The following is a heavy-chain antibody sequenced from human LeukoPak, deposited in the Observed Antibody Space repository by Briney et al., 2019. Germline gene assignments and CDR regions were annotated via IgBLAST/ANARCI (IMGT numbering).Heavy chain of an antibody. CDR2: MSYDGSKK. D-gene: IGHD3-22*01. CDR3: ARGDHYYDSSAFIGY. CDR1: GFTFNLYA. V-gene: IGHV3-30*04. Sequence: SGGSLRLSCAASGFTFNLYAMHWVRQAPGKGLEWVAVMSYDGSKKYYTDSVKGRFTISRDNSKNTLYVLINDLRPEDTAVYYCARGDHYYDSSAFIGYWGQGTLVTVSS. J-gene: IGHJ4*02.